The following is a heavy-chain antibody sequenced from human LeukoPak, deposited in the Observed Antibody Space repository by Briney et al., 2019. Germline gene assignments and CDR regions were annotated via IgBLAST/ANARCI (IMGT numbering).Heavy chain of an antibody. CDR2: IWYDGSNK. CDR1: GFTFSSYA. CDR3: ARAPDYDFWSGYWRDYYYYGMDV. Sequence: PGGSLRLSCAASGFTFSSYAMHWVRQAPGKGLEWVAVIWYDGSNKYYADSVKGRFTISRDNSKNTLYLQMNSLRAEDTAVYYCARAPDYDFWSGYWRDYYYYGMDVWGQGTTVTVSS. V-gene: IGHV3-33*08. J-gene: IGHJ6*02. D-gene: IGHD3-3*01.